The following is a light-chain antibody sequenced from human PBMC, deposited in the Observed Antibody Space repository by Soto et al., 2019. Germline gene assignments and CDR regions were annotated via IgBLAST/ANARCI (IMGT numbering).Light chain of an antibody. CDR3: SSYTVSGTYV. V-gene: IGLV2-14*01. CDR2: EVS. CDR1: SSDVGGYNY. Sequence: QSVLTQPASVSGSLGQSITISCTGTSSDVGGYNYVSWYQQHPGKAPKLMIYEVSNRPSGVSTRFSGSKSGNTASLTISWLQAEDEADYFCSSYTVSGTYVFGTGTKVTVL. J-gene: IGLJ1*01.